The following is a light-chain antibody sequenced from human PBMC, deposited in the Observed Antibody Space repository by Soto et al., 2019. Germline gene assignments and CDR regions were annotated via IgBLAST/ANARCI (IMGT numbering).Light chain of an antibody. CDR3: QQSYNTPWT. CDR1: QSISSY. J-gene: IGKJ1*01. CDR2: AAS. Sequence: DIQMTQSPSSLSASVGDRVTITCRASQSISSYLHWYQQKPGKAPKLLIYAASSLQSGVPSRFSGSGSGTDFTLTTSSLQPEDFATYYCQQSYNTPWTCGQGTKVEIK. V-gene: IGKV1-39*01.